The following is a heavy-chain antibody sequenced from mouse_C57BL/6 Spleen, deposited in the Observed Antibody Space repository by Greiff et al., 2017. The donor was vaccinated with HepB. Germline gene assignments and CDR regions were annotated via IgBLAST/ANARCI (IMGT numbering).Heavy chain of an antibody. CDR3: ARIGLFDY. V-gene: IGHV1-50*01. CDR1: GYTFTSYW. D-gene: IGHD3-1*01. J-gene: IGHJ2*01. Sequence: VQLQQPGAELVKPGASVKLSCKASGYTFTSYWMQWVKQRPGQGLEWIGEIDPSDSYTNYNQKFKGKATLTVDTSSSTAYMQLSSLTSEDSAVYYCARIGLFDYWGQGTTLTVSS. CDR2: IDPSDSYT.